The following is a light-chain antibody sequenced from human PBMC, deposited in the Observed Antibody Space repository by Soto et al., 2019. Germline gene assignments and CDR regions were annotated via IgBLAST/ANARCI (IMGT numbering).Light chain of an antibody. CDR1: KLGDKY. J-gene: IGLJ2*01. V-gene: IGLV3-1*01. Sequence: SYELTQPPSVSVSPGQTASITCSGDKLGDKYTCWYQQKPGQSPVLVIYQHSQRPSGIPERFSGSNSGNTATLTICGTQATDEADYYCQAWDSSSDVVFGGGTNLTVL. CDR3: QAWDSSSDVV. CDR2: QHS.